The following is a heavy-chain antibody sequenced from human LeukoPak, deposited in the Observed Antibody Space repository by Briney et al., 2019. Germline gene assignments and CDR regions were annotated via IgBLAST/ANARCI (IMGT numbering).Heavy chain of an antibody. Sequence: GGSLRLSCAASGFTFSTYVMNWVRQAPGKGLEWVSYISSSGSTIYYADSVKGRFTISRDNAKNSLYLQMNSLRAEDTAVYYCARDSSSWYYGMDVWGQGTTVTVSS. CDR2: ISSSGSTI. CDR1: GFTFSTYV. V-gene: IGHV3-48*03. D-gene: IGHD6-13*01. J-gene: IGHJ6*02. CDR3: ARDSSSWYYGMDV.